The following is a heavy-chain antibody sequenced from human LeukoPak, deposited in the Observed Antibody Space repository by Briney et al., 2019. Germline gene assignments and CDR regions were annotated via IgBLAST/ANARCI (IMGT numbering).Heavy chain of an antibody. D-gene: IGHD5-12*01. Sequence: GGSLRLSCAASRFTFSNYEMNWVRQAPGKGLEWVSYISSSGTTVYYADSVKGRFTISRDNAKNSLYLQMNSLRAEDTAVYYCVRDRGFDGFDYWGQGTLVTVSS. J-gene: IGHJ4*02. V-gene: IGHV3-48*03. CDR2: ISSSGTTV. CDR3: VRDRGFDGFDY. CDR1: RFTFSNYE.